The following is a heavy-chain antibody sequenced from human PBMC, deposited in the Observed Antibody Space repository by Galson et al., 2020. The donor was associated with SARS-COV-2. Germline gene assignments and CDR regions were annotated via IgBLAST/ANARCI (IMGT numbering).Heavy chain of an antibody. Sequence: STTYNPSLQSRVTISVDTSKNQFSLKLNSVTAADTAVYYCARVGSWEDFDCWGQGTLVTVSS. J-gene: IGHJ4*02. CDR2: ST. CDR3: ARVGSWEDFDC. D-gene: IGHD1-26*01. V-gene: IGHV4-59*01.